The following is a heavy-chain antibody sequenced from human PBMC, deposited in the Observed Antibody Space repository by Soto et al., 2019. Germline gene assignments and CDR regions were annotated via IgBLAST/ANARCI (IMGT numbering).Heavy chain of an antibody. CDR3: ARRPHRGYSGYDSRRYYYYYYMDV. CDR2: IYYSGST. J-gene: IGHJ6*03. CDR1: GGSISSSSYY. V-gene: IGHV4-39*01. Sequence: SETLSLTCTVSGGSISSSSYYWGWIRQPPGKGLEWIGSIYYSGSTYYNPSLKSRVTISVDTSKNQFSLKLSSVTAADTAVYYCARRPHRGYSGYDSRRYYYYYYMDVWGKGTTVTVSS. D-gene: IGHD5-12*01.